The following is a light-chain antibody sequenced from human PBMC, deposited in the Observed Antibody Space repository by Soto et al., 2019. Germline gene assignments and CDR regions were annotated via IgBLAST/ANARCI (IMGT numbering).Light chain of an antibody. CDR3: QQSYSTLT. J-gene: IGKJ4*01. Sequence: DIQMTQSPSSLSASVGDRVTITCRASQSISSYLNWYQQKPGKAPKLLIYAASSLQSGVPSRLSGSGSGTDFTLTISSLQPEDFATYYCQQSYSTLTVGGGTKVEIK. V-gene: IGKV1-39*01. CDR2: AAS. CDR1: QSISSY.